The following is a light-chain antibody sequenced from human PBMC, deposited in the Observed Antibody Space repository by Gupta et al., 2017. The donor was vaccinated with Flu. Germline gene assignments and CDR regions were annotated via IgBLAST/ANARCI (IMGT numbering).Light chain of an antibody. CDR2: DDS. CDR1: NSGSNS. J-gene: IGLJ3*02. CDR3: QVCDSRSARWV. V-gene: IGLV3-21*02. Sequence: GKNNSGSNSVSWYQQHPGQAPVVVVYDDSDRPSGIPERFSGSNSGNTATLTISRVEAGDEADYYCQVCDSRSARWVFGGRTKLTVL.